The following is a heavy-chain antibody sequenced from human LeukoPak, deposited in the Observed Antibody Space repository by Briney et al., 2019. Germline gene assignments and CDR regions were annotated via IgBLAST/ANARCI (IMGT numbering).Heavy chain of an antibody. D-gene: IGHD1-20*01. CDR2: IYHSGST. Sequence: SQTLSLTCTVSGGSISSGGYYWSWIRQPPGKGLEWIGYIYHSGSTYYNPSLKSRVTISVDRSKNQFSLKLSSVTAADTAVYYCARGANWKFDYWGQGTLVTVSS. J-gene: IGHJ4*02. V-gene: IGHV4-30-2*01. CDR1: GGSISSGGYY. CDR3: ARGANWKFDY.